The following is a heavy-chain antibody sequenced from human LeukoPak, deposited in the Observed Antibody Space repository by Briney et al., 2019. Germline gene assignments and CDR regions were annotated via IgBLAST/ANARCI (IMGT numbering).Heavy chain of an antibody. J-gene: IGHJ4*02. CDR3: ASHRDYYDSSGWHYFDY. CDR1: GFSFSSYR. CDR2: VSNSGDYV. Sequence: GGSLRLSCAASGFSFSSYRMNWVRQAPGKGLEWVSSVSNSGDYVHYADSVKGRFTISRDNSKNSLYLQMNSLRAEDTAVYYRASHRDYYDSSGWHYFDYWGQGTLVIVSS. V-gene: IGHV3-21*06. D-gene: IGHD3-22*01.